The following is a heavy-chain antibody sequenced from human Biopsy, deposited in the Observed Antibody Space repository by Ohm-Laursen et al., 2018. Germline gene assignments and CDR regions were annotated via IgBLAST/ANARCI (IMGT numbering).Heavy chain of an antibody. CDR1: GGSISSGGSY. J-gene: IGHJ5*02. V-gene: IGHV4-31*01. CDR3: ARGDYFDSNGYFWFDP. D-gene: IGHD3-22*01. Sequence: LTCTASGGSISSGGSYWSWIRQRPGKGLEWIGYIFNSANTYYNPSLKNLITISGDTSKNQFSLKLNSVTAADTAVYYCARGDYFDSNGYFWFDPWGQGTLVTVSS. CDR2: IFNSANT.